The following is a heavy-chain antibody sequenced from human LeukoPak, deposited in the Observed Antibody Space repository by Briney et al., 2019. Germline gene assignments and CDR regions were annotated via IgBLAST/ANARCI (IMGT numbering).Heavy chain of an antibody. CDR2: ISAYNGNT. Sequence: ASVKVSCKASGYTFTSYGISWVRQAPGQGLEWMGWISAYNGNTNYAQKLQGRVTMTTDTSTSTANMELRSLRSDDTAVYYCARGSIAVAVHAFDIWGQGTMVTVSS. J-gene: IGHJ3*02. CDR1: GYTFTSYG. V-gene: IGHV1-18*01. D-gene: IGHD6-19*01. CDR3: ARGSIAVAVHAFDI.